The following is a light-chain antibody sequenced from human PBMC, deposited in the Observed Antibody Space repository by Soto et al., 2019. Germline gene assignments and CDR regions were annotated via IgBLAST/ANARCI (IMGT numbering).Light chain of an antibody. V-gene: IGLV2-11*01. Sequence: QSALTQPRSVSGSPGQSVTISCTGTSSDVGGYNYVSWYQQHPGKAPKLMIYDVSKRPSGVPDRFSGSKSGNTASLTISGLQAEDEADYYCCSYAASVLFGGWTKLTVL. CDR3: CSYAASVL. J-gene: IGLJ2*01. CDR1: SSDVGGYNY. CDR2: DVS.